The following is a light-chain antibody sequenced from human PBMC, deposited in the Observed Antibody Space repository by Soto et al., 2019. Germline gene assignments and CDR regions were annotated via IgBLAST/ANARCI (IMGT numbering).Light chain of an antibody. CDR1: QSVNGNY. Sequence: EIVLTQSPGTLSLSPGERATLSCRASQSVNGNYLTWYQQKPGQAPRLLIYGASSRATGIPDRFSGSGSGTDLTITISRLEPEDFAVYYCQQYGSSFRYTFGQGTKLEIK. CDR2: GAS. V-gene: IGKV3-20*01. CDR3: QQYGSSFRYT. J-gene: IGKJ2*01.